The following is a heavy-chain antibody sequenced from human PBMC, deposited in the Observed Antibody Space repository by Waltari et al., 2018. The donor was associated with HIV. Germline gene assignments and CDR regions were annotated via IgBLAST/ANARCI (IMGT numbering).Heavy chain of an antibody. V-gene: IGHV3-30*04. J-gene: IGHJ4*02. D-gene: IGHD3-10*01. CDR1: GFTFSSYA. CDR2: ISYDGSNK. Sequence: QVQLVESGGGVVQPGRSLRLSCAASGFTFSSYAMHWVRPAPGKGREWVAVISYDGSNKYYADSVKGRFTISRDNSKNTLYLQMNSLRAEDTAVYYCARDRCRKWFGELPNSPTFDYWGQGTLVTVSS. CDR3: ARDRCRKWFGELPNSPTFDY.